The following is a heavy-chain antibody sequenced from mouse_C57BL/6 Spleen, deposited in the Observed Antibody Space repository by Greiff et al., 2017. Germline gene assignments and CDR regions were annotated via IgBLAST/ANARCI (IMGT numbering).Heavy chain of an antibody. V-gene: IGHV2-2*01. CDR3: ARNPAYYSNYGWYFDV. CDR1: GFSLTSYG. D-gene: IGHD2-5*01. J-gene: IGHJ1*03. CDR2: IWSGGST. Sequence: VKLVESGPGLVQPSQSLSITCTVSGFSLTSYGVHWVRQSPGKGLEWLGVIWSGGSTDYNAAFISRLSISKDNSKSQVFFKMNSLQADDTAIYYCARNPAYYSNYGWYFDVWGTGTTVTVSS.